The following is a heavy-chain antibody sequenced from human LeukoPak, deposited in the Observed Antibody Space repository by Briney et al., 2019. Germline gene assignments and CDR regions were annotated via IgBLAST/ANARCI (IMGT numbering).Heavy chain of an antibody. CDR1: GFTFSTSW. CDR2: SKSDGSST. D-gene: IGHD3-10*01. Sequence: GGSLRLSCAASGFTFSTSWMYWVRQAPGKGLVWVSRSKSDGSSTSYADSVKGRFTISRDNAKNTLYLQMNSLRAEDTAMYYCVRDGGRLNFGNGASFDYWGQGTLVTVSS. J-gene: IGHJ4*02. CDR3: VRDGGRLNFGNGASFDY. V-gene: IGHV3-74*01.